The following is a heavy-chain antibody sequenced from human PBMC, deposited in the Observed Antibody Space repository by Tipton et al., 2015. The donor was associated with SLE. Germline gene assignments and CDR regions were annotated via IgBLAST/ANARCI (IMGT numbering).Heavy chain of an antibody. Sequence: LRLSCAVYGGSFSDYYWSWIRQTPGEGLDWIGEINHTGGTNYNPSLKSRVTISVDTSKNQFSLKLSSVTASDTAVYYCACVTIFGDYWYFDLWGRGPLVTVSS. CDR3: ACVTIFGDYWYFDL. V-gene: IGHV4-34*01. J-gene: IGHJ2*01. D-gene: IGHD3-3*01. CDR1: GGSFSDYY. CDR2: INHTGGT.